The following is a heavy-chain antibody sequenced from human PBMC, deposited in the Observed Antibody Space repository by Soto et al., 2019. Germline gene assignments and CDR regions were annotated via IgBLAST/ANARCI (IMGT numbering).Heavy chain of an antibody. V-gene: IGHV3-23*01. Sequence: GGSLRLSCAASGFTFTSYAMSWVRQAPGKGPEWVSIISGSAGRTYYADSVKGRFSISRDNSKNTLYLHMNSLRAEDTAIYYCAKVTSARVFYFGLDVWGQGTTVTVSS. CDR2: ISGSAGRT. J-gene: IGHJ6*02. CDR3: AKVTSARVFYFGLDV. D-gene: IGHD2-2*01. CDR1: GFTFTSYA.